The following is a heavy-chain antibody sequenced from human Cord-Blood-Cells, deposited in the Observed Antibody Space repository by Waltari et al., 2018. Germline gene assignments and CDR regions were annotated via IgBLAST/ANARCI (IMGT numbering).Heavy chain of an antibody. V-gene: IGHV4-39*01. CDR1: GGSISSSSYY. J-gene: IGHJ3*02. Sequence: QLQLQESGPGLVKPSETLSLTCTVPGGSISSSSYYWGWLRQPPGKGLEWIGSIYYSGSTYYNPSLKSRVTISVDTSKNQFSLKLSSVTAADTAVYYCARHDPTDYDFWSGYAFDIWGQGTMVTVSS. CDR3: ARHDPTDYDFWSGYAFDI. D-gene: IGHD3-3*01. CDR2: IYYSGST.